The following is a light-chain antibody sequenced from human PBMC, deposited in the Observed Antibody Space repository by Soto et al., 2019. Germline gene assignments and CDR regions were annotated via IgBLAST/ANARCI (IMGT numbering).Light chain of an antibody. CDR1: QSVSSY. Sequence: EIVLTQSPATLSLSPGERATLSCRASQSVSSYFAWYQQKPGQAPRLLIYDASSRATGIPARFSGSGSGTDFTLTISSLEPEDFAVYYCQQYGSSPRTFGQGTKVEIK. CDR2: DAS. J-gene: IGKJ1*01. V-gene: IGKV3-11*01. CDR3: QQYGSSPRT.